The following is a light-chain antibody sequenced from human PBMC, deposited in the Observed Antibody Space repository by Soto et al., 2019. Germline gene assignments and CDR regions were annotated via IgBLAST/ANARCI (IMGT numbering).Light chain of an antibody. CDR2: FAS. V-gene: IGKV3-15*01. Sequence: VMTQSPATLSVSPGERAALSCRASQSVSTNLAWYQQKPGQPPRLLTYFASTRATAVPARFTAGGSGTEFTLTISSLQSDDLAVYYCQQYDKWPRTFGQGTKVEIK. CDR3: QQYDKWPRT. J-gene: IGKJ1*01. CDR1: QSVSTN.